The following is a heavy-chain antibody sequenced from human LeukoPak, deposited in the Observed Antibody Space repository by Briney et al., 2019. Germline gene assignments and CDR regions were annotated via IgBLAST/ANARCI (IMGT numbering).Heavy chain of an antibody. J-gene: IGHJ6*02. CDR1: GFTFDDYT. V-gene: IGHV3-9*01. CDR2: ISWNGVNI. Sequence: GRSLRLSCEASGFTFDDYTMLWVRQVPGKGLEWVAGISWNGVNIGYADLVKGRFTISRHNAKNTLYLEMNSLRPEDTALYYCAKGYCSGTSCYARDYFYAMDVWGQGTTVTVSS. CDR3: AKGYCSGTSCYARDYFYAMDV. D-gene: IGHD2-2*01.